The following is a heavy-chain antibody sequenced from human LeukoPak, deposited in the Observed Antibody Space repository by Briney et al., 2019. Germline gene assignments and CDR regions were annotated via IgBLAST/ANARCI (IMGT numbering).Heavy chain of an antibody. J-gene: IGHJ4*02. CDR3: ASSKIVGATIFDY. D-gene: IGHD1-26*01. CDR2: IYSGGST. V-gene: IGHV3-53*04. Sequence: GGSLRLSCAASGFTVSSNYMSWVRQAPGKGLEWVSVIYSGGSTYYAGSVKGRFTISRHNSKNTLYLQMNSLRAEDTAVYYCASSKIVGATIFDYWGQGTLVTVSS. CDR1: GFTVSSNY.